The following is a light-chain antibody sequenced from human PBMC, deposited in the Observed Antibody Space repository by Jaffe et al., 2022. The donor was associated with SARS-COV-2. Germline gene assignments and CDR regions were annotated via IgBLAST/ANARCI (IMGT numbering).Light chain of an antibody. Sequence: DVVMTQSPLSLPVTLGQPASISCRSSQSLVYSDGNTYLNWFQQRPGQSPRRLIYKVSNRDSGVPDRFSGSGSGTDFTLKISRVEAEDVGVYYCMQGTHWSPESGRYTFGQGTKLEIK. CDR2: KVS. CDR1: QSLVYSDGNTY. V-gene: IGKV2-30*01. J-gene: IGKJ2*01. CDR3: MQGTHWSPESGRYT.